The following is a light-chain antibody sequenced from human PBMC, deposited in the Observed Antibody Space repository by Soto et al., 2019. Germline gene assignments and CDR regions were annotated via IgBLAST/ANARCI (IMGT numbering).Light chain of an antibody. V-gene: IGKV1-39*01. CDR3: QQCHATPLT. J-gene: IGKJ5*01. CDR1: QARSNY. CDR2: GAK. Sequence: DTQMMQFPAVVSAPRGDRVTINHRASQARSNYLKWYQQKPGKAPNRLIFGAKTLQSGGPSRFSGSGYGTDFTLTITTLQPEDVGIYYCQQCHATPLTFGQGTRLEIK.